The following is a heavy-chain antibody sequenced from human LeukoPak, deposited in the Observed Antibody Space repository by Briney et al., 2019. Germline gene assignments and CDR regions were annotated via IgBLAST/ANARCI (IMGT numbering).Heavy chain of an antibody. CDR3: ARYGGQSEFDY. Sequence: SETLSLTCTVSGGSITSSGYYWGWIRQPPGKGLEWIASIHYSGITYYSPSLKSRVTISVDTSKNQFSLKLSSVTAADTAVYYCARYGGQSEFDYWGQGTLVTVSS. CDR1: GGSITSSGYY. CDR2: IHYSGIT. J-gene: IGHJ4*02. V-gene: IGHV4-39*01. D-gene: IGHD4-23*01.